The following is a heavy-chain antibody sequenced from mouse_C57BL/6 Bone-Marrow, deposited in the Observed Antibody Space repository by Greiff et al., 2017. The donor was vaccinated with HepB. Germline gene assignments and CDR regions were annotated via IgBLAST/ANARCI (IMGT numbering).Heavy chain of an antibody. CDR3: ARSTDY. CDR1: GYAFTNYL. Sequence: VMLVESGAELVRPGTSVKVSCKASGYAFTNYLIEWVKQRPGQGLEWIGVINPGSGGTNYNEKFKGKATLTADKSSSTAYMQLSSLTSEDSAVYFCARSTDYWGQGTTLTVSS. J-gene: IGHJ2*01. CDR2: INPGSGGT. V-gene: IGHV1-54*01.